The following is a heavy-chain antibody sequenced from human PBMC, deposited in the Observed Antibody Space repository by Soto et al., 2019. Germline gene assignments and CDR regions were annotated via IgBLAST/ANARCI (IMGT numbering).Heavy chain of an antibody. J-gene: IGHJ1*01. D-gene: IGHD2-2*01. V-gene: IGHV4-59*01. CDR3: AGGSSLCWECFHH. CDR1: GGSISSYY. CDR2: VYNSGST. Sequence: QVQLQESGPGLVKPSETLSLTCNVSGGSISSYYWSWIRQPPGKGLEYIGHVYNSGSTIHSPSLKSRATISVGTSKNQFSLKLTSVTAADTAVYYCAGGSSLCWECFHHWGQGILITVSS.